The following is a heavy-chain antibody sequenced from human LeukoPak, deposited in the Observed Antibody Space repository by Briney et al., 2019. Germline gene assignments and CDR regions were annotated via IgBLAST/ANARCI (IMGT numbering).Heavy chain of an antibody. J-gene: IGHJ4*02. CDR1: GFTFSSYS. CDR2: ISSSGSTI. CDR3: ARRILTGYYDGYFDY. D-gene: IGHD3-9*01. V-gene: IGHV3-48*04. Sequence: GGSLRLSCAASGFTFSSYSMNWVRQAPGKGLEWVSYISSSGSTIYYADSVKGRFTIPRDNAKNSLYLQMNSLRAEDTAVYYCARRILTGYYDGYFDYWGQGTLVAVSS.